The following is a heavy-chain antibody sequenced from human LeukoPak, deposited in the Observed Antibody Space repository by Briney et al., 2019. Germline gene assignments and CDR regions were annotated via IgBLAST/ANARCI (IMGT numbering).Heavy chain of an antibody. V-gene: IGHV4-34*01. Sequence: PSETLSLTCAVYGGSFSGYYWSWIRQPPGKGLEWIGETNHSGSTNSNPSLKSRVTISIDTSKNQFSLNLSSVTAADTAVYYCARGPDCSGGSCTDRPFDYWDQGTLVTVSS. CDR3: ARGPDCSGGSCTDRPFDY. CDR1: GGSFSGYY. J-gene: IGHJ4*02. CDR2: TNHSGST. D-gene: IGHD2-15*01.